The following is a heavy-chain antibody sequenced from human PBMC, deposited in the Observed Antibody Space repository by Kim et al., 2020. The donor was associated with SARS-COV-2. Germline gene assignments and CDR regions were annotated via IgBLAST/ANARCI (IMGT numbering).Heavy chain of an antibody. J-gene: IGHJ6*02. CDR1: GFTFSSYG. CDR3: AKVRIAVAGKSAAHYYYYGMDV. V-gene: IGHV3-30*18. D-gene: IGHD6-19*01. Sequence: GGSLRISCAASGFTFSSYGMHWVRQAPGKGLEWVAVISYDGSNKYYADSVKGRFTISRDNSKNTLYLQMNSLRAEDTAVYYCAKVRIAVAGKSAAHYYYYGMDVWGQGTTVTVSS. CDR2: ISYDGSNK.